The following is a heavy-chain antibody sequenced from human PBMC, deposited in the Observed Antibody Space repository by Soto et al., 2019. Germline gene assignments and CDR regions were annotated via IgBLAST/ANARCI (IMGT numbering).Heavy chain of an antibody. V-gene: IGHV4-34*01. CDR1: GVPFSGYY. D-gene: IGHD3-3*01. CDR2: INHSGNT. Sequence: SETLSLTCAVYGVPFSGYYWSWIRQSPGKGLEWIGEINHSGNTNYNPSLKSRVTMLVDTSKNQFSLSLSSVTAADTAVYYCARDLSRKTYDFWSGKGLRYYYGMDVWGQGTTVTVSS. CDR3: ARDLSRKTYDFWSGKGLRYYYGMDV. J-gene: IGHJ6*01.